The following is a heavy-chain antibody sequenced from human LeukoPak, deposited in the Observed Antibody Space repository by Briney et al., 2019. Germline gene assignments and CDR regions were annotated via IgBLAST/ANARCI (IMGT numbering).Heavy chain of an antibody. CDR3: ARDRPVMKTSSPSGY. J-gene: IGHJ4*02. CDR2: ISSGSTYI. Sequence: KAGGSLRLSCAASRFTFSSYSMTWVRQAPGKGLEWVSSISSGSTYISYADSMKGRFTISRDNAKNSLYLQMNSLRAEDTAVYYCARDRPVMKTSSPSGYWGQGTLVTVSS. V-gene: IGHV3-21*01. D-gene: IGHD6-6*01. CDR1: RFTFSSYS.